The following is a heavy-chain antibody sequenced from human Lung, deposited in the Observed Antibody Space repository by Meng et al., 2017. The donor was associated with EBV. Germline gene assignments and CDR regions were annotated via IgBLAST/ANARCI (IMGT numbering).Heavy chain of an antibody. V-gene: IGHV4-31*03. Sequence: HVRPQESGPGLVKPSQTLSLTCTVLCGSISSGGYYWSWIRQPPGKGLEWIGEISHSGSTNYNPSLKSRVTISVDKSKNQFSLKLTSVTVADTAVYYCARGQWLDNSWGQGTLVTVSS. CDR1: CGSISSGGYY. D-gene: IGHD6-19*01. J-gene: IGHJ4*02. CDR2: ISHSGST. CDR3: ARGQWLDNS.